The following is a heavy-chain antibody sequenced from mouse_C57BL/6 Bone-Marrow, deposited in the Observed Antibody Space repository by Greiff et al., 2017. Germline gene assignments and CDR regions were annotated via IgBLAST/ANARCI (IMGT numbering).Heavy chain of an antibody. CDR3: VGLHCCGSSCFDY. CDR1: GFSFNTYA. J-gene: IGHJ2*01. V-gene: IGHV10-1*01. Sequence: EVQLVESGGGLVQPKGSLKLSCAASGFSFNTYAMNWVRQAPGKGLEWVARIRSKSNNYATYYADSVKDRFTISRDDSESMLYLQMNNLKTEDTAMYYCVGLHCCGSSCFDYWGQGTTLTVSS. D-gene: IGHD1-1*01. CDR2: IRSKSNNYAT.